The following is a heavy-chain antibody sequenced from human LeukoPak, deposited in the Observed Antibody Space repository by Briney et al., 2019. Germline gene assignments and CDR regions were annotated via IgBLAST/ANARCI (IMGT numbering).Heavy chain of an antibody. CDR3: AKDVTRYCSSTSCPLGDY. J-gene: IGHJ4*02. V-gene: IGHV3-23*01. D-gene: IGHD2-2*01. CDR2: ISGSGGST. Sequence: SGGSLRLSCAASGFTFSSYAMSWVRQAPGKGLEWVSAISGSGGSTYYADSVKGRFTISRDNSKNTLYLQMNSLRAEDTAVYYCAKDVTRYCSSTSCPLGDYWGQGTLVTVSS. CDR1: GFTFSSYA.